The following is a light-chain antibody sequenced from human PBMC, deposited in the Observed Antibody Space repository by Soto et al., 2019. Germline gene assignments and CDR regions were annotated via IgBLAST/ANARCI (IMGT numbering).Light chain of an antibody. J-gene: IGLJ3*02. Sequence: QSVLTQPASVSGSPGQSITISCTGTRDDVGGYNYVSWYQQYPGKAPKLMIYEVSYRPSGVSNRFSGSRSGHTASLSISGLQAEDEADYYFSAYTNIGTLVFGGGTQLTVL. CDR2: EVS. CDR3: SAYTNIGTLV. V-gene: IGLV2-14*01. CDR1: RDDVGGYNY.